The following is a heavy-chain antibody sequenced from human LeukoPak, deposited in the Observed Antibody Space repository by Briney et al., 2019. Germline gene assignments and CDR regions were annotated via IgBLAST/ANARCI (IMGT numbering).Heavy chain of an antibody. CDR2: INPSGGST. D-gene: IGHD3-22*01. Sequence: GASVKVSCKASGYTFTSYYMHWVRQAPGQGLEWMGIINPSGGSTSYAQKFQGRVTMTRDTSTSTVYMELSSLRSEDTAVYYCARAGRSYDSSGYDHLLDYWGQGTLVTVSS. CDR1: GYTFTSYY. CDR3: ARAGRSYDSSGYDHLLDY. V-gene: IGHV1-46*01. J-gene: IGHJ4*02.